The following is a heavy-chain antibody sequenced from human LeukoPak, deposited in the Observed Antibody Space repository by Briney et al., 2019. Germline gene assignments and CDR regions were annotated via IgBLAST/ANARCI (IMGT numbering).Heavy chain of an antibody. V-gene: IGHV4-34*01. Sequence: PSDTLSLTCAVYGGSFSDYYWTWLRQPPGKGLEWIGQIDHRGSSHYNPSLRSRVTISVDTSKTRFSLKLTSVTAADTAVYYCARDKFCSDTGSCNIGLFDFWGQGALVTVFS. CDR2: IDHRGSS. CDR3: ARDKFCSDTGSCNIGLFDF. J-gene: IGHJ4*02. CDR1: GGSFSDYY. D-gene: IGHD2-15*01.